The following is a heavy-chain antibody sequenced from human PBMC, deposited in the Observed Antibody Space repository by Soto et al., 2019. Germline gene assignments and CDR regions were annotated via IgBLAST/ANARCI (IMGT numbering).Heavy chain of an antibody. J-gene: IGHJ4*02. Sequence: SETLSLTCAVYGGSFSGYYWSWIRQPPGKGLEWIGEINHSGSTNYSPSLKSRVTISVDTPKNQFSLKLSSVTAADTAVYYCARGRGYSYGYSSLFDYWGQGILVTVSS. CDR3: ARGRGYSYGYSSLFDY. CDR2: INHSGST. CDR1: GGSFSGYY. D-gene: IGHD5-18*01. V-gene: IGHV4-34*01.